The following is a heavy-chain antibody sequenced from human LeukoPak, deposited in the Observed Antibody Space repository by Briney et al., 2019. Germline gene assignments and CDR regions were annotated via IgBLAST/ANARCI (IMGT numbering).Heavy chain of an antibody. J-gene: IGHJ5*02. Sequence: GGSLRLSCAASGFTFDDYGMSWVRQAPGKGLEWVSGINWNGGSTGYADSVKGRFTISRDNAKNSLYLQMNSLRAEDTAVYYCARGYGDYASFDPWGQGTLVTVSS. V-gene: IGHV3-20*04. CDR1: GFTFDDYG. CDR3: ARGYGDYASFDP. CDR2: INWNGGST. D-gene: IGHD4-17*01.